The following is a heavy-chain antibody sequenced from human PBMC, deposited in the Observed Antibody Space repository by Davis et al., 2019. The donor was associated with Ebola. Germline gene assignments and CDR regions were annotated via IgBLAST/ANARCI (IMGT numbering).Heavy chain of an antibody. CDR1: GGSISSSNW. V-gene: IGHV4-4*02. CDR2: IYHSGST. Sequence: MPSETLSLTCAVSGGSISSSNWWRWVRQPPGKGLEWIGEIYHSGSTNYNPSLKSRVTISVDKSKNQFSLKLSSVTAADTAVYYCARGGIVVVPAARGWFDPWGQGTLVTVSS. CDR3: ARGGIVVVPAARGWFDP. J-gene: IGHJ5*02. D-gene: IGHD2-2*01.